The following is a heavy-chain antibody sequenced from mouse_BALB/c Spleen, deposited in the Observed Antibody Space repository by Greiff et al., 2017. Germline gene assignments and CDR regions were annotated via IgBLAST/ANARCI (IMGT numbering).Heavy chain of an antibody. V-gene: IGHV5-6-4*01. CDR3: TRGDYDYEFAY. D-gene: IGHD2-4*01. CDR2: ISSGGSYT. CDR1: GFTFSSYT. J-gene: IGHJ3*01. Sequence: EVQLVESGGGLVKPGGSLKLSCAASGFTFSSYTMSWVRQTPEKRLEWVATISSGGSYTYYPDSVKGRFTISRDNAKNTLYLQMSSLKSEDTAMYYCTRGDYDYEFAYWGQGTLVTVSA.